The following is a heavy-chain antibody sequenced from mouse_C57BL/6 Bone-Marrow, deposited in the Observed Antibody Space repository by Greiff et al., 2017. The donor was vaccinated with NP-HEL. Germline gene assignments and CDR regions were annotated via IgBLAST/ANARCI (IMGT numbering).Heavy chain of an antibody. V-gene: IGHV5-4*03. D-gene: IGHD1-1*01. CDR1: GFTFSSYA. CDR2: ISDGGSYT. CDR3: ARLYYGSRWYFDY. Sequence: EVKLMESGGGLVKPGASLKLSCAASGFTFSSYAMSWVRQTPEKRLEWVATISDGGSYTYYPDNVKGRFTISRDKAKNNLYLQMSHLKSEDTAMYYCARLYYGSRWYFDYWGQGTTLTVSS. J-gene: IGHJ2*01.